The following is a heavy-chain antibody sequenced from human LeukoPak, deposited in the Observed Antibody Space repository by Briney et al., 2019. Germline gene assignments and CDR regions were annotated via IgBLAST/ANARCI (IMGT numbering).Heavy chain of an antibody. J-gene: IGHJ3*02. D-gene: IGHD6-6*01. CDR3: ARDGDFEYSSSRGDAFDI. V-gene: IGHV3-30*04. CDR1: GFTFSSYA. Sequence: PGGSLRLSCAASGFTFSSYAMHWVRQAPGKGLEWVAVISYDGSNKYYADSVKGRFTISRDNSKNTLYLQMNSLRAEDTAVYYCARDGDFEYSSSRGDAFDIWGQGTMVTVSS. CDR2: ISYDGSNK.